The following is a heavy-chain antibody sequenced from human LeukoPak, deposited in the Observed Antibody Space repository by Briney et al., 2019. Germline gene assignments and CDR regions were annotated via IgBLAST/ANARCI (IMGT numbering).Heavy chain of an antibody. CDR2: IYYSGST. D-gene: IGHD1-14*01. CDR1: GGSINSGGYY. V-gene: IGHV4-31*03. CDR3: ARVRLDGKPHFDY. J-gene: IGHJ4*02. Sequence: SETLSLTCTVSGGSINSGGYYWSWIRQHPGKGLEWIGFIYYSGSTYYNPSLKSRVTISVDTSKNQFSLKLSSVTAADTAVYYCARVRLDGKPHFDYWGQGTLVTVSS.